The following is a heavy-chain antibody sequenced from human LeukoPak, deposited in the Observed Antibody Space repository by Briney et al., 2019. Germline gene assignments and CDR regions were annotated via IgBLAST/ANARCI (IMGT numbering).Heavy chain of an antibody. Sequence: GGSLRLSCAASGFTFSSYAMSWVRQAPGKGLEWVSAISGSGGSTYYADSVKGRFTISRDNSKNTPYLQMNSLRAEDTAVYYCAKSRTYGDYVDAFDIWGQGTMVTVSS. D-gene: IGHD4-17*01. V-gene: IGHV3-23*01. CDR2: ISGSGGST. CDR1: GFTFSSYA. CDR3: AKSRTYGDYVDAFDI. J-gene: IGHJ3*02.